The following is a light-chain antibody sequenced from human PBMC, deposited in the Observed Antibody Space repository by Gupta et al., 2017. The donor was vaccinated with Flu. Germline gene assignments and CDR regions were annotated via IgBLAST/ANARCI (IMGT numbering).Light chain of an antibody. CDR3: CSYAHSSTWV. CDR1: SSDVGSYNF. V-gene: IGLV2-23*02. Sequence: QSALTQPASVSGSPGQSITISCTGTSSDVGSYNFVSWYQPHPGKAPKVMIYEVTKRPAGVSNRFSGSKAGNTASLTISGLQAEDEADYYCCSYAHSSTWVFGGGTKLTVL. CDR2: EVT. J-gene: IGLJ3*02.